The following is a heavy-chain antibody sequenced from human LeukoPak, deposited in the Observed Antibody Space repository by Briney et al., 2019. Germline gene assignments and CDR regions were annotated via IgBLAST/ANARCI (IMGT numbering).Heavy chain of an antibody. J-gene: IGHJ4*02. D-gene: IGHD2-2*01. CDR1: GSTFSSYA. CDR3: GKVPMGYCSSTSCYPYFDY. Sequence: PGGSLRLSCAASGSTFSSYAMSWVRQAPAKGLEWVSAISGSSGSTYYAASVKGRFTISRDNSNNTLYLQMNSLRAEDNAVYYCGKVPMGYCSSTSCYPYFDYWPRGTVLTVSS. CDR2: ISGSSGST. V-gene: IGHV3-23*01.